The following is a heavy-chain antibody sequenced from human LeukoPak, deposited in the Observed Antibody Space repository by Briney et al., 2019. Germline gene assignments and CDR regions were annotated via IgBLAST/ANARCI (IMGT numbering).Heavy chain of an antibody. J-gene: IGHJ5*02. CDR3: ARGSREVRGLRGNWFDP. Sequence: SETLSLTCAVYGGSFSGYYWSWIRQPPGKGLEWIGGINHSGSTNYNPSLKSRVTISVDTSKNQFSLKLSSVTAADTAVYYCARGSREVRGLRGNWFDPWGQGTLVTVSS. V-gene: IGHV4-34*01. CDR1: GGSFSGYY. CDR2: INHSGST. D-gene: IGHD3-10*01.